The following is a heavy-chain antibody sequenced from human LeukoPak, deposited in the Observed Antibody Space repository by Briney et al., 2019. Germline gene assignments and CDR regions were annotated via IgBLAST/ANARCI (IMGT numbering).Heavy chain of an antibody. V-gene: IGHV1-8*03. CDR2: MNPNSGNT. Sequence: GASVKVSCKASGYTFTSYDINWVRQATGQGLEWMGWMNPNSGNTGYAQKFQGRVTITRNTSISTAYMELSSLRSEDTAVYYCARASVYYYDSSGYYYYPAPYYYYYMDVWGKGTTVTVSS. J-gene: IGHJ6*03. D-gene: IGHD3-22*01. CDR1: GYTFTSYD. CDR3: ARASVYYYDSSGYYYYPAPYYYYYMDV.